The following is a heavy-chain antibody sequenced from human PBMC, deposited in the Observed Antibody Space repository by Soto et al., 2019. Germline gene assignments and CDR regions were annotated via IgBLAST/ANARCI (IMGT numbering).Heavy chain of an antibody. Sequence: ASVKVSCKASGYTFTGYYMHWVRQAPGQGLEWMGWINPNSGGTNYAQKFQGRVTMTRDTSISTAYMELSRLRSDDTAVYYCARDYDLWSGYYTVKNKNYGMDVWGQGTTVTVSS. CDR1: GYTFTGYY. V-gene: IGHV1-2*02. J-gene: IGHJ6*02. CDR2: INPNSGGT. D-gene: IGHD3-3*01. CDR3: ARDYDLWSGYYTVKNKNYGMDV.